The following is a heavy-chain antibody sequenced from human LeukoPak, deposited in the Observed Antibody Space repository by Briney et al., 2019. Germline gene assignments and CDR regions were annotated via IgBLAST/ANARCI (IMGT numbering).Heavy chain of an antibody. CDR3: AKGSYYYSSGSFYFDC. CDR2: ISGSGDNT. V-gene: IGHV3-23*01. CDR1: GFTFSSYA. J-gene: IGHJ4*02. Sequence: PGGSLRLSCAASGFTFSSYAMSWVRQAPGKGLEWVSGISGSGDNTYYADSVKGRFTISRDNSKNTLYVQVNSLGTEDTAAYYCAKGSYYYSSGSFYFDCWGQGTLVTVSS. D-gene: IGHD3-22*01.